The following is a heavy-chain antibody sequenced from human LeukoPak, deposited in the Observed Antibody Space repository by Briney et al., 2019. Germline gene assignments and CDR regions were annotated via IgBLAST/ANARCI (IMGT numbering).Heavy chain of an antibody. J-gene: IGHJ4*02. V-gene: IGHV3-30*04. Sequence: GGSLRLSCAASGFTFINYAIHWVRQAPGKGLEWVVVISYDGSNKYYADSVKGRFTISRDNSKNTLYLQMNSLKTEDTAVYYCVRVHGWAFDYWGQGALVTVSS. CDR2: ISYDGSNK. CDR1: GFTFINYA. CDR3: VRVHGWAFDY. D-gene: IGHD3-10*01.